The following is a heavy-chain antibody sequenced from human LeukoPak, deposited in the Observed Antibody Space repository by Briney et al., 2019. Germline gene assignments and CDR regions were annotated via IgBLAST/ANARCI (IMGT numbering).Heavy chain of an antibody. D-gene: IGHD3-10*01. J-gene: IGHJ6*02. CDR3: ATGSITMIRGVTYFYYGMDV. CDR2: ISGYNGNT. CDR1: GYTLKTYG. Sequence: GASAKVSCKASGYTLKTYGISWVRQAPGQGLEWMGWISGYNGNTKFAQNFQGRVTMTTDTSTNTAHMELRSLKSDDTAVYYCATGSITMIRGVTYFYYGMDVWGQGTTVTVSS. V-gene: IGHV1-18*01.